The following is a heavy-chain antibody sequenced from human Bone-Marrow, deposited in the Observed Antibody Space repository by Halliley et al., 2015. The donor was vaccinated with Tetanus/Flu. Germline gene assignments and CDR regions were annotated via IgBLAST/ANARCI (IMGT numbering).Heavy chain of an antibody. CDR1: GGSISSGDYY. V-gene: IGHV4-31*03. Sequence: LRLSCTVSGGSISSGDYYWSWIRQHPGKGLEWIGYIYYSGSTYYNPSLKSRVTISVDTSKNQFSLKLSSVTAADTAVYYCARSLGTFFGVDITHYYYSGMYVRCQGPSVTVSS. J-gene: IGHJ6*02. CDR3: ARSLGTFFGVDITHYYYSGMYV. D-gene: IGHD3-3*01. CDR2: IYYSGST.